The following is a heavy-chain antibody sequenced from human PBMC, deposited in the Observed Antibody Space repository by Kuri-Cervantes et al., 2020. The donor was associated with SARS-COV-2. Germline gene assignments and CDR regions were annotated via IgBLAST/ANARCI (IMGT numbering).Heavy chain of an antibody. CDR3: YCAPKEGFDS. V-gene: IGHV1-69*13. CDR1: GGTFSSYA. J-gene: IGHJ4*02. CDR2: IIPIFGTA. Sequence: SVKVSCKASGGTFSSYAISWVRQAPGQGLEWMGGIIPIFGTANYAQKFQGRVTITADESTSTVYMELSSLTPEDTAIYYCYCAPKEGFDSWGQGTLVTVSS. D-gene: IGHD2-21*01.